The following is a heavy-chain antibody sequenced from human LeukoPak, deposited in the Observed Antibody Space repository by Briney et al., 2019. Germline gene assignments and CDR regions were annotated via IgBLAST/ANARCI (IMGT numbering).Heavy chain of an antibody. CDR3: ARELKEYSVPEYYFDY. CDR1: GFSVSSNY. D-gene: IGHD5/OR15-5a*01. Sequence: GSLRLSCAASGFSVSSNYMSWVRQAPGKGLEWVSVIYSDGSTYYADSVKGRFTISRDNSKNTLYLQMNSLRAEDTAVYYCARELKEYSVPEYYFDYWGQGTLVTVPS. J-gene: IGHJ4*02. V-gene: IGHV3-53*01. CDR2: IYSDGST.